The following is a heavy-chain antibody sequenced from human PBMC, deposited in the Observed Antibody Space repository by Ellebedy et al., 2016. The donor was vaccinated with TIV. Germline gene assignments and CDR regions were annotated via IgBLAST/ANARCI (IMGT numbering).Heavy chain of an antibody. V-gene: IGHV3-33*01. CDR2: IWYDGSNK. J-gene: IGHJ4*02. Sequence: GGSLRLSXAASGFTFRSFGMHWVRQAPGKGLEWVTTIWYDGSNKYYADSVKGRFTISRDNSKSTLYLQMNSLRTEDTAVYYCARELNLVGYNNGWYTFDYWGQGTRVTVSS. CDR3: ARELNLVGYNNGWYTFDY. D-gene: IGHD6-19*01. CDR1: GFTFRSFG.